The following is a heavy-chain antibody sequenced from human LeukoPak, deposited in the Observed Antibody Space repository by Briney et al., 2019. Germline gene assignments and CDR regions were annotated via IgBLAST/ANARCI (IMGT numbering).Heavy chain of an antibody. CDR3: ARDRGRYCSSTSCLGRFDP. J-gene: IGHJ5*02. CDR1: GGSISSGGYY. CDR2: IYYSGST. Sequence: PSETLSLTCTVSGGSISSGGYYWSWIRQHPEKGLEWIGCIYYSGSTYYNPSLKSRVTISVDTSKNQFTLKLSSVTAADTAVYYCARDRGRYCSSTSCLGRFDPWGQGTLVTVSS. V-gene: IGHV4-31*03. D-gene: IGHD2-2*01.